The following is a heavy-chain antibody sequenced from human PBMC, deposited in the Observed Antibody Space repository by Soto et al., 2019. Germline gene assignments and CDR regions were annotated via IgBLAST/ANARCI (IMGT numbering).Heavy chain of an antibody. V-gene: IGHV3-30*18. Sequence: QVQLVESGGGVVQPGRSLRLSCAASGFTFSSYGMHWVRQAPGKGLEWVAVISYDGSNKYYADSVKGRFTISRDNSKNTLYLQMNSLRAEDTAVYYCEKERSSIAVLWGQGTLVTVSS. CDR1: GFTFSSYG. D-gene: IGHD6-6*01. J-gene: IGHJ4*02. CDR2: ISYDGSNK. CDR3: EKERSSIAVL.